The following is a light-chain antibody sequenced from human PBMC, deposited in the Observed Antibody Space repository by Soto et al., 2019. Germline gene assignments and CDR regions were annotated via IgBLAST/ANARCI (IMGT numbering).Light chain of an antibody. V-gene: IGKV1-9*01. J-gene: IGKJ5*01. Sequence: DIQLTQSPSFLSASVGDSVTITCRASQVISKFLAWYQQKPGQSPTLLIYTASTLQDGIPSRFSGSWSGTEFTLTISSVQPEDFATYCCQQFNSYPVSFGQGTRLDIK. CDR1: QVISKF. CDR3: QQFNSYPVS. CDR2: TAS.